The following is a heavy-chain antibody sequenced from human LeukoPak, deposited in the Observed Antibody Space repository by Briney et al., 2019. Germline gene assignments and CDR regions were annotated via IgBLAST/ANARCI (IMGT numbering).Heavy chain of an antibody. V-gene: IGHV5-51*01. J-gene: IGHJ6*02. CDR2: IYPDDFDT. CDR3: ARGAYGSGSYYNYYGMDV. D-gene: IGHD3-10*01. CDR1: GYRFVNRW. Sequence: GASLQISCKGSGYRFVNRWIGWVRQLPGKGLEWMGIIYPDDFDTIYSPSFEGQVTISADKSISTAYLQWSSLKASDTAMYYCARGAYGSGSYYNYYGMDVWGQGTTVTVSS.